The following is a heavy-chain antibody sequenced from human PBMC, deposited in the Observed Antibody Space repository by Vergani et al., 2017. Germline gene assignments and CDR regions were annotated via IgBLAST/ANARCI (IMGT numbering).Heavy chain of an antibody. Sequence: QVQLVQSGAEVKKPGASVKVSCKASGYTFTGYYMHWVRQAPGQGLEWMGWINPNSGGTNYAQKFQGRVTMTRDTSISTAYMELSRLRYNDTAVYYCSRGFYYDRFQRTLGYWGQGTLVTVSS. D-gene: IGHD3-22*01. CDR3: SRGFYYDRFQRTLGY. V-gene: IGHV1-2*02. J-gene: IGHJ4*02. CDR1: GYTFTGYY. CDR2: INPNSGGT.